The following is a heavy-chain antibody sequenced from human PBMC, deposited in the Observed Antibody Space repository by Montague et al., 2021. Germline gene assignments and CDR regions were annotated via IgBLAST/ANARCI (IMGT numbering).Heavy chain of an antibody. D-gene: IGHD2-15*01. CDR3: ARSLYCRGGSCYSGFDP. J-gene: IGHJ5*02. CDR2: IYYNGTT. CDR1: GGSISSASYY. Sequence: SETLSLTCTVSGGSISSASYYWGWLRQPPGKGLEFIGVIYYNGTTYHNPSLKSRVTVSMDTSKNQFSLKLSSVTAADTAVYYCARSLYCRGGSCYSGFDPWGQGTLVTASS. V-gene: IGHV4-39*01.